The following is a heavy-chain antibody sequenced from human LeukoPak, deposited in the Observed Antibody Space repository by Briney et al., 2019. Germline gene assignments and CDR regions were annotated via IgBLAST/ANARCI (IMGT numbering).Heavy chain of an antibody. CDR2: ITAGGSST. V-gene: IGHV3-23*01. CDR1: GFTFGNHD. D-gene: IGHD2-8*02. CDR3: AKEGVASGP. J-gene: IGHJ5*02. Sequence: GGPLRLSCAVSGFTFGNHDMSWVRQAPGKGLEWVAGITAGGSSTHTSGSVKGRFTISRDNSKNTLFLQMNSLRVEDTAIYYCAKEGVASGPWGQGTLVTVSS.